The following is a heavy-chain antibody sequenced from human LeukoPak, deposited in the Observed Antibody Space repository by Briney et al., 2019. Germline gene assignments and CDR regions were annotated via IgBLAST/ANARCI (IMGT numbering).Heavy chain of an antibody. J-gene: IGHJ6*03. D-gene: IGHD6-13*01. CDR2: ISAYNGNT. CDR3: ARGGLAAAGTPTLPYYYYYMDV. Sequence: ASVKVSCKASGYTFTSYGISWVRQAPGQGLEWMGWISAYNGNTNYAQKFQGRVTITADESTSTAYMELSSLRSEDTAVYYCARGGLAAAGTPTLPYYYYYMDVWGKGTTVTIPS. CDR1: GYTFTSYG. V-gene: IGHV1-18*01.